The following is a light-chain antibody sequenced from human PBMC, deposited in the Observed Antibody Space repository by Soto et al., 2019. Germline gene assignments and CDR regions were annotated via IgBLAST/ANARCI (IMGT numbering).Light chain of an antibody. V-gene: IGKV1-13*02. CDR3: QQFNSYPLT. CDR2: DAS. Sequence: AIQLTQSPSSLSASVGDRVTITCRASQTISRTLAWFQQKPGKAPYLLIYDASSLESGVPSRFSGSGSGTDFTLTISSLQPEDFVTYYCQQFNSYPLTFGGGTKVEI. J-gene: IGKJ4*01. CDR1: QTISRT.